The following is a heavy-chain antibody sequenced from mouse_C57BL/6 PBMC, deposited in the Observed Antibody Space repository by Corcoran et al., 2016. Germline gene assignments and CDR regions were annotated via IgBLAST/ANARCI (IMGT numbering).Heavy chain of an antibody. V-gene: IGHV1-26*01. J-gene: IGHJ2*01. CDR2: INPNNGGT. CDR3: ARSAYYSTSFDY. D-gene: IGHD2-5*01. Sequence: VQLKQSGAELVRPGASVKLSCKASGYTFTDYYMNWVKQSHGKSLEWIGDINPNNGGTSYNQKFKGKATLTEDKSSSTAYMELRSLTSEDSAVYYCARSAYYSTSFDYWGQGTTLTVSS. CDR1: GYTFTDYY.